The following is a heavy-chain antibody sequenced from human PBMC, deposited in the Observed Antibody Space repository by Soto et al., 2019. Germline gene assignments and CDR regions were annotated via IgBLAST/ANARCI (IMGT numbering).Heavy chain of an antibody. CDR3: VRTQVIFGSERYFSWIDS. D-gene: IGHD3-10*01. V-gene: IGHV2-70*19. Sequence: SGPTLVNPRQTLTLTCTFSGFSLRTSAMCVSWLRQPPGKALEWLALIDWDGDRHYSTSLKTRLTISKDTSKNQVVLTMTNIDPVDTATYYCVRTQVIFGSERYFSWIDSWGQRTQVTVSA. CDR2: IDWDGDR. CDR1: GFSLRTSAMC. J-gene: IGHJ5*01.